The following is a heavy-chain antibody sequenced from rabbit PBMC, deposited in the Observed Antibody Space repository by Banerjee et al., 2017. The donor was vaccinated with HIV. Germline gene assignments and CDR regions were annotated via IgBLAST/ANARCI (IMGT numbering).Heavy chain of an antibody. D-gene: IGHD4-1*01. V-gene: IGHV1S45*01. J-gene: IGHJ4*01. CDR1: GFSFSSSYW. CDR2: IYSSSGNT. Sequence: QEQLAESGGDLVKPEGSLTLTCTASGFSFSSSYWICWVRQAPGKGLEWIGCIYSSSGNTDYASWVNGRFTISLDNAQNTVFLQMTSLTAADTATYFCARDLAGVIGWNFNLWGQGTLVTV. CDR3: ARDLAGVIGWNFNL.